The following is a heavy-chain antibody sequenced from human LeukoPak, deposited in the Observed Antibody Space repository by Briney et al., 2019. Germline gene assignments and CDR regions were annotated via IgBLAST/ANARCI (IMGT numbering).Heavy chain of an antibody. CDR2: IIPIFGTA. CDR1: GGTFSSYA. CDR3: ASYDSSGLESPAEYFRH. V-gene: IGHV1-69*13. Sequence: ASVKVSCKASGGTFSSYAISWVRQAPGQGLEWMGGIIPIFGTANYAQKFQGRVTITADESTSTAYMELSSLRSEDTAVYYCASYDSSGLESPAEYFRHWGQGTLVTVSS. D-gene: IGHD3-22*01. J-gene: IGHJ1*01.